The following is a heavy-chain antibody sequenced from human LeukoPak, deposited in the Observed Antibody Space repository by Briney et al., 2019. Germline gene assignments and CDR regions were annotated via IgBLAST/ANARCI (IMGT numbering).Heavy chain of an antibody. D-gene: IGHD3-3*01. V-gene: IGHV3-30*18. J-gene: IGHJ6*02. CDR1: GFTFSSYV. CDR2: ISYDGGNK. Sequence: GGSLRLSCAASGFTFSSYVMHWVRQAPGKGLEWVAVISYDGGNKYYADSVKGRFTISRDNSKNTPYLQMNSLRSDDTAVYYCAKDYYDFWSGGYYYYYGMDVWGQGTTVSVS. CDR3: AKDYYDFWSGGYYYYYGMDV.